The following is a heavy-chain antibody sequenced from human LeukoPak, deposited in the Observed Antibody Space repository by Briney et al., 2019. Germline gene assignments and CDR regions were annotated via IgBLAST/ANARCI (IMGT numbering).Heavy chain of an antibody. D-gene: IGHD1-26*01. CDR1: GGSISSYY. CDR3: ARGRTMGATTYYFDY. V-gene: IGHV4-59*01. CDR2: IYYSGST. J-gene: IGHJ4*02. Sequence: PSETLSLTCTVSGGSISSYYWSWIRQPPGKGLEWIGYIYYSGSTNYNPSLKSRVTISVDTSKNQFSLKLSSVTAADTAVYYCARGRTMGATTYYFDYWGQGTLVTVSS.